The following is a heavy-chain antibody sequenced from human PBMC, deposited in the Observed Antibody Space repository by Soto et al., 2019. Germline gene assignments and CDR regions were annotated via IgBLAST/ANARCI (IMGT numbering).Heavy chain of an antibody. D-gene: IGHD3-9*01. Sequence: SETLYLTCTVSGGSISSYYWSWIRQPPGKGLEWIGYIYYSGSTNYNPSLKSRVTISVDTSKNQFSLKLSSVTAADTAVYYCARGGSPYYDILTGYYWSFKNDGTDAWGQGTTVTVS. CDR1: GGSISSYY. J-gene: IGHJ6*02. CDR2: IYYSGST. CDR3: ARGGSPYYDILTGYYWSFKNDGTDA. V-gene: IGHV4-59*08.